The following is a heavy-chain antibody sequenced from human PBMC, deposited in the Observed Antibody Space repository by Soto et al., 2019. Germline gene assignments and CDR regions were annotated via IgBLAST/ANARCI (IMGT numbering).Heavy chain of an antibody. D-gene: IGHD2-8*01. CDR1: GYSFTDYH. Sequence: ASVKVSCKASGYSFTDYHIHWVRQAPGQGLEWLGRINPKSGGTSTAQKFQGWVTMTTDTSISTASMELTRLTSDDTAIYYCARGDSTDCSNGVIDGSNPLQALPWG. V-gene: IGHV1-2*04. CDR2: INPKSGGT. J-gene: IGHJ5*02. CDR3: ARGDSTDCSNGVIDGSNPLQALP.